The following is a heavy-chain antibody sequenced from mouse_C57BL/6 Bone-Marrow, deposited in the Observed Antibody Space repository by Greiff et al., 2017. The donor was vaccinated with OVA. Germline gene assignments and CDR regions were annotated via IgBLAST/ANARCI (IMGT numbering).Heavy chain of an antibody. CDR1: GFNIKDDY. Sequence: EVKLVESGAELVRPGASVKLSCTASGFNIKDDYMHWVKQRPEQGLEWIGWIDPENGDTEYASKFQGKATITADTSSNTAYLQLSSLTSEDTAVYYCTTHDSNYWGQGTTLTVSA. CDR2: IDPENGDT. J-gene: IGHJ2*01. CDR3: TTHDSNY. V-gene: IGHV14-4*01. D-gene: IGHD1-1*01.